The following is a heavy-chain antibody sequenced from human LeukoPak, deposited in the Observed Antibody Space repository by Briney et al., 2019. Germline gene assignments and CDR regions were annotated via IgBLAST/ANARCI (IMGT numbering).Heavy chain of an antibody. D-gene: IGHD3-9*01. CDR3: SKWGDYDVLTGYYDSDF. Sequence: GGSLRLSCAASGFTFSNYAMSWVRQAPGKGLEWVSAIVGSGGSTYYADSVKGHFTISRDNSKNTLFLQMNSLRVEDTALYYCSKWGDYDVLTGYYDSDFWGQGTLVTVSS. CDR1: GFTFSNYA. J-gene: IGHJ4*02. V-gene: IGHV3-23*01. CDR2: IVGSGGST.